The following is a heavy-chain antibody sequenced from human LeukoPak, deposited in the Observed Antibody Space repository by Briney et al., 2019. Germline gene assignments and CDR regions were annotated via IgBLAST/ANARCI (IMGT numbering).Heavy chain of an antibody. CDR3: ARFLYGVYSHYFDY. CDR1: GYSFATYW. CDR2: IDPIDSYT. D-gene: IGHD4-17*01. J-gene: IGHJ4*02. Sequence: PGESLTISCKGSGYSFATYWISWVRQMPGKGLEWMGRIDPIDSYTNYSPSFQGHVTISADKSISTAYLQWSSLKASDTAMYHCARFLYGVYSHYFDYWGQGTLVTVSS. V-gene: IGHV5-10-1*01.